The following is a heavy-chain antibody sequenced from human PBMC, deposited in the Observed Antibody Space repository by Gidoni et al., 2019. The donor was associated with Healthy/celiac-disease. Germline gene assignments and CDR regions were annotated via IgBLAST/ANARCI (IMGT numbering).Heavy chain of an antibody. CDR2: IYWDDDK. Sequence: QITLKESGPTLVQPTQTLTLTCTFSGFSLSTSGVGVGWIRQPPGKALEWLALIYWDDDKRYSPSLKSRLTITKDTSKHQVVLTMTNMDPVDTATYYCAHRGTVPREVYFDYWGQGTLVTVSS. CDR3: AHRGTVPREVYFDY. J-gene: IGHJ4*02. V-gene: IGHV2-5*02. CDR1: GFSLSTSGVG. D-gene: IGHD4-17*01.